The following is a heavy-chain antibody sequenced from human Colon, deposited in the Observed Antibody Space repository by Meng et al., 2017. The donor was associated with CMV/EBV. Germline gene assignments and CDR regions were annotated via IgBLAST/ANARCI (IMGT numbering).Heavy chain of an antibody. J-gene: IGHJ4*02. CDR1: GFSRTAIGAV. Sequence: SGLALVKHPQSLPLTCTGSGFSRTAIGAVVPWVRQPLGQAPVLLALIHWDDDQRYSPSLQNRLNITKDTSKNQVVLSMTDLDPADTGTFYCARHSLTILTDWGQGALVTVSS. V-gene: IGHV2-5*02. CDR2: IHWDDDQ. D-gene: IGHD2-8*02. CDR3: ARHSLTILTD.